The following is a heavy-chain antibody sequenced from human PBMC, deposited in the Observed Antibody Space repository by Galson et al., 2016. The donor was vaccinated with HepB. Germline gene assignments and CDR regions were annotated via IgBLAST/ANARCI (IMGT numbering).Heavy chain of an antibody. V-gene: IGHV3-7*01. CDR1: GFTFSSYW. J-gene: IGHJ5*02. CDR2: INQDGIEK. CDR3: ARSGEPS. Sequence: SLRLSCATSGFTFSSYWMTWVRQAPGKGLEWVANINQDGIEKYYVGSVEGRFPISRDNAKKSLYLQMDSLRAEDTAVYYCARSGEPSWGQGTLVTVSS. D-gene: IGHD4-17*01.